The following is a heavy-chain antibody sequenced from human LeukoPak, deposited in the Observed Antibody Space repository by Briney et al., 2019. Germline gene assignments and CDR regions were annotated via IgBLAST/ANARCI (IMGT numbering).Heavy chain of an antibody. CDR1: GGSISSSSYY. Sequence: PSETLSLTCTVSGGSISSSSYYWGWIRQPPGKGLEWIGSITYSGSTYYNPSLKRRVTISIDTSKNQFSLKLSSVTAADTAVYYCARERREQLLPPYTRSVTYFDYWGQGTLVTVSS. J-gene: IGHJ4*02. V-gene: IGHV4-39*07. CDR3: ARERREQLLPPYTRSVTYFDY. D-gene: IGHD2-2*01. CDR2: ITYSGST.